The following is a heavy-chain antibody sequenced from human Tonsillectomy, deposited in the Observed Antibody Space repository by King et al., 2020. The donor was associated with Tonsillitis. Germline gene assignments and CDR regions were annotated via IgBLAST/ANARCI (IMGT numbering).Heavy chain of an antibody. J-gene: IGHJ1*01. D-gene: IGHD6-19*01. Sequence: QLVQSGAEVKKPGASVKVSCKASGYTFTGYYMHWVRQAPGHGLEWMGWIKPNSGGTNYAQNFQGRATMTRDTSISTAYRELSRLRSDDTAVYYCAIAVAVAGQIEYFQHCGQGSLVTVSS. CDR3: AIAVAVAGQIEYFQH. CDR1: GYTFTGYY. CDR2: IKPNSGGT. V-gene: IGHV1-2*02.